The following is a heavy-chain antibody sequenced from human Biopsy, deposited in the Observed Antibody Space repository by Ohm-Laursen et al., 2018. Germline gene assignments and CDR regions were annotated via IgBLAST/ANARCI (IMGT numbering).Heavy chain of an antibody. J-gene: IGHJ3*01. V-gene: IGHV1-2*02. D-gene: IGHD3-16*02. CDR3: ARDIMNPIGGLVARSDVFDV. CDR1: GYTFTDYF. CDR2: ISPRSGGP. Sequence: GPSVWASSKAFGYTFTDYFLLWGRQAPGQGPGGLGWISPRSGGPNYAKKFQGRVTRIRATSATTGYMELSSLRSDDTAVYYCARDIMNPIGGLVARSDVFDVWGQGTMVTVSS.